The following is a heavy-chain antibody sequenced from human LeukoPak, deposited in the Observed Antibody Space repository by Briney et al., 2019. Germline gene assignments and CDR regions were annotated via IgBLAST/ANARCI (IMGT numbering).Heavy chain of an antibody. J-gene: IGHJ2*01. Sequence: ASVTVSCQASGYTFTGYYMHWVRQAPGHGLEWMGWINPNSGGTNYAQKFQGRVTMTRDTSISTAYMELTRLRSDDTAVYYCAREGANHYWYFDLWGRGTLVTVSS. V-gene: IGHV1-2*02. D-gene: IGHD4/OR15-4a*01. CDR3: AREGANHYWYFDL. CDR1: GYTFTGYY. CDR2: INPNSGGT.